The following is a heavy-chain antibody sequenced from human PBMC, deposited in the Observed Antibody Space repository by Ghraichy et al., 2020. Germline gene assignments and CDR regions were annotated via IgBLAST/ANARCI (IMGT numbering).Heavy chain of an antibody. J-gene: IGHJ6*02. CDR3: ARGEDYGDYVCYYYGMDV. D-gene: IGHD4-17*01. Sequence: SETLSLTCTVSGGSISSYYWSWIRQPPGKGLEWIGYIYYSGSTNYNPSLKSRVTISVDTSKNQFSLKLSSVTAADTAVYYCARGEDYGDYVCYYYGMDVWGQGTTVTVSS. CDR1: GGSISSYY. CDR2: IYYSGST. V-gene: IGHV4-59*01.